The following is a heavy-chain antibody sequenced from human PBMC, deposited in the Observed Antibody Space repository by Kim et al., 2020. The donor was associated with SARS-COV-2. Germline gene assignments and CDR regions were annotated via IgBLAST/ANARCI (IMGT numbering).Heavy chain of an antibody. V-gene: IGHV6-1*01. J-gene: IGHJ4*02. D-gene: IGHD6-13*01. CDR2: N. CDR3: ARDLVAAAGKDYFDY. Sequence: NEYAVSVKSRITLNPDTSKNQFSLQLNSVTPEDTAVYYCARDLVAAAGKDYFDYWGQGTLVTVSS.